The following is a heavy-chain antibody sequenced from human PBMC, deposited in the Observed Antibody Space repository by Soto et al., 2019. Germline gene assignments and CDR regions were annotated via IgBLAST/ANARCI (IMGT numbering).Heavy chain of an antibody. V-gene: IGHV3-23*01. CDR1: GFTFSSCA. CDR2: IIDSGGIT. CDR3: AKGRSYYYYYGVDV. Sequence: PGGSLRLSCAASGFTFSSCAMGWVRQAPGKGLEWVSDIIDSGGITYYADSVKGRFTISRDISKSTLYLQMNSLRAEDTALYYCAKGRSYYYYYGVDVWGQGTTVTVSS. J-gene: IGHJ6*02.